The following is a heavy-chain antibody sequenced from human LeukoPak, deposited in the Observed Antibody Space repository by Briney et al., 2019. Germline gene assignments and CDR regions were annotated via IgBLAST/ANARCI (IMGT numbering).Heavy chain of an antibody. D-gene: IGHD6-13*01. CDR2: ISGSGGST. J-gene: IGHJ4*02. CDR1: GFIFSTYA. Sequence: GGSLRLTCATSGFIFSTYALSWVRQAPGKGLEWASSISGSGGSTYHADSVKGRFTISRDSSKNTLYLQMNSLRAEDTAIYYCARVIRAAPGKGYFDYWGQGTLVTVSS. CDR3: ARVIRAAPGKGYFDY. V-gene: IGHV3-23*01.